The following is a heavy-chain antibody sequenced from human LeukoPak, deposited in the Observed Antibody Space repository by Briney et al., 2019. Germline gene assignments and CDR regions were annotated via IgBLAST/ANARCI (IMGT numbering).Heavy chain of an antibody. Sequence: PSETLSLTCTVSGGSISSYYWSWIRQPPGKGLEWIGYIYYSGSTNYNPSLKSRVTISVDTSKNQFSLKLSSVTAADTAVYYCARRPTYYYGSGSYRRAAFDIWGQGTMVTVSS. CDR1: GGSISSYY. CDR2: IYYSGST. J-gene: IGHJ3*02. D-gene: IGHD3-10*01. V-gene: IGHV4-59*12. CDR3: ARRPTYYYGSGSYRRAAFDI.